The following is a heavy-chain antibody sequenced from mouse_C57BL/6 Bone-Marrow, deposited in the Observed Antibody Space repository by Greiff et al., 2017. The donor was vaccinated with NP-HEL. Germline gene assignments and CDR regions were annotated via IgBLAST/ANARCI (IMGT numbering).Heavy chain of an antibody. CDR2: ISYSGST. CDR1: GYSITSDY. V-gene: IGHV3-8*01. D-gene: IGHD1-1*01. J-gene: IGHJ4*01. Sequence: EVKLMESGPGLAKPSQSLSLTCSVTGYSITSDYWNWIRKFPGNKLEYMGYISYSGSTYYNPALKSRISITRYTSKNQYYLQLNSVTTEDTATYYCAHYGVGNYAMDYWGQGTSVTVSS. CDR3: AHYGVGNYAMDY.